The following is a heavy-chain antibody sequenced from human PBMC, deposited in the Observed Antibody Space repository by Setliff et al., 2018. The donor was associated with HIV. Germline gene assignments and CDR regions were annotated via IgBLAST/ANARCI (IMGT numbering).Heavy chain of an antibody. D-gene: IGHD3-22*01. CDR2: ISTSSSEI. Sequence: NPGGSLRLSCAASGFTFNTYHMNWVRQAPGKGLEWVASISTSSSEIHYADSVKGRFTISRDNAEDSLYLQMNSLRDEDTAIYYCARSQGSRGYVNWFDPWGQGTLVTVS. CDR1: GFTFNTYH. CDR3: ARSQGSRGYVNWFDP. V-gene: IGHV3-21*01. J-gene: IGHJ5*02.